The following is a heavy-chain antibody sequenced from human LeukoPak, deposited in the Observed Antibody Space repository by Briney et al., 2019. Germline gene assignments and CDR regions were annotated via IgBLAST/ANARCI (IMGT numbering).Heavy chain of an antibody. CDR1: GYSISSGYY. D-gene: IGHD3-9*01. J-gene: IGHJ4*02. Sequence: SETLSLTCSVSGYSISSGYYWGCIRQPPGKGLEWIGYIYYSGSTNYNPSLKSRATISVDTSKNQFSLKLSSVTAADTAVYYCARDSDILTGYYSFDYWGQGTLVTVSS. CDR3: ARDSDILTGYYSFDY. V-gene: IGHV4-38-2*02. CDR2: IYYSGST.